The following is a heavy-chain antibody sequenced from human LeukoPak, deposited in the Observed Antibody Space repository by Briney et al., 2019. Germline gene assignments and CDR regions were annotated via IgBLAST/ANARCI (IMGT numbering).Heavy chain of an antibody. Sequence: GGSLRLSCAASGFTVSSNYMSWVRQAPGKGLEWVSVIYSGGSTYYADSVKGRFTISRDNAKNSLYLQMNSLRAEDTAVYYCARGVRGVIISARKKYYYYMDVWGKGTTVTISS. CDR1: GFTVSSNY. V-gene: IGHV3-53*03. D-gene: IGHD3-10*02. CDR3: ARGVRGVIISARKKYYYYMDV. J-gene: IGHJ6*03. CDR2: IYSGGST.